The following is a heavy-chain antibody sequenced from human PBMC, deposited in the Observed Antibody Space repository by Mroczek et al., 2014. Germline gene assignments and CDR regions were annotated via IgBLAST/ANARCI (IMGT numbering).Heavy chain of an antibody. D-gene: IGHD1-26*01. V-gene: IGHV4-59*01. CDR2: IYYSGST. Sequence: QVQLQQWGPGLVKPSETLSLTCTVSGGSISSYYWSWIRQPPGKGLEWIGYIYYSGSTSYNPSLKSRVTISVDTSKNQFSLKLSSVTAADTAVYYCAREVGATSGWYFDLWGRGTLVTVSS. J-gene: IGHJ2*01. CDR3: AREVGATSGWYFDL. CDR1: GGSISSYY.